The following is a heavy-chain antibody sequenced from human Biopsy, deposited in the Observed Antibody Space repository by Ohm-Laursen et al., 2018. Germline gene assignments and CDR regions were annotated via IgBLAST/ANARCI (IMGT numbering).Heavy chain of an antibody. V-gene: IGHV3-33*06. CDR1: GFTFSSYG. CDR2: IWYDGSNK. D-gene: IGHD2-8*01. Sequence: SLRLSCTASGFTFSSYGMHWVRQAPGKGLEWVAAIWYDGSNKNYADSVKGRFTISRDNSKNTLYLQMNSLRGEDTAVYYCAKCMTGGSNYYFHHCGQGTLVTASS. CDR3: AKCMTGGSNYYFHH. J-gene: IGHJ4*02.